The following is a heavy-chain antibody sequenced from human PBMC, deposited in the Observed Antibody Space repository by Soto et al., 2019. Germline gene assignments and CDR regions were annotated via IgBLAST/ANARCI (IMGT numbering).Heavy chain of an antibody. CDR2: IYYSGST. D-gene: IGHD2-21*01. Sequence: QVQLQESGPGLVKPSQTLSLTCTVSGGSISSGDYYWSWIRHPPGKGLEWIGYIYYSGSTYYNPSVKSRVTISVDTSNNQFSLKLSSVTAADTAVYYCAREGTIPYGMDVWGQGTTVTVSS. J-gene: IGHJ6*02. V-gene: IGHV4-30-4*01. CDR1: GGSISSGDYY. CDR3: AREGTIPYGMDV.